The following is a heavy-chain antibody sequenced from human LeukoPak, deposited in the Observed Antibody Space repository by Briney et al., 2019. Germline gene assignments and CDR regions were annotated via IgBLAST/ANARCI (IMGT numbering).Heavy chain of an antibody. CDR3: ARASTVVVRSATNDAFDI. D-gene: IGHD4-23*01. CDR2: TYSAGNI. V-gene: IGHV3-66*01. J-gene: IGHJ3*02. Sequence: GGSLRLSCSASGFTVSYNYMTWVRQAPGKGLEWVSVTYSAGNIYYADSVKGRFTISRDNSRDTLYLQLNSLRAEDTAVYYCARASTVVVRSATNDAFDIWGQGTVVSVSS. CDR1: GFTVSYNY.